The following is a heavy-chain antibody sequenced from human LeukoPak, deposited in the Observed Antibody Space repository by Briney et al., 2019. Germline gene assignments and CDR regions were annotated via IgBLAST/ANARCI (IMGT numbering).Heavy chain of an antibody. CDR2: ISYDGSNK. Sequence: GKSLRLSCAASGFTFSSYGMHWVRQAPGRGLEWVAVISYDGSNKYYADSVKGRFTISRDNSKNTLYLQMSSLRAEDTAVYYCVKPRKYTTNWPFDYWGQGTLVTV. CDR1: GFTFSSYG. D-gene: IGHD6-13*01. J-gene: IGHJ4*02. CDR3: VKPRKYTTNWPFDY. V-gene: IGHV3-30*18.